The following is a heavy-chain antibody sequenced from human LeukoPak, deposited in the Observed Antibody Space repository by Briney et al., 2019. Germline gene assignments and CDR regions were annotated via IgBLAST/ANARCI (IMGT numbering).Heavy chain of an antibody. CDR2: ITWNGGIT. CDR1: GFTFDDYG. D-gene: IGHD6-13*01. Sequence: TGGSLRLSCAASGFTFDDYGMSWVRQAPGKGLEWVSGITWNGGITGYADSVKGRFTISRDNAKNSLYLQMNSLGAEDTALYYCARDNWGIAATGTYGMDVWGQGTTVTVSS. V-gene: IGHV3-20*04. CDR3: ARDNWGIAATGTYGMDV. J-gene: IGHJ6*02.